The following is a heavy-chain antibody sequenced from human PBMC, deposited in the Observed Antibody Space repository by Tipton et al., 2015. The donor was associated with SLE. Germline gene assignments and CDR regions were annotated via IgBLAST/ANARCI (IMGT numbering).Heavy chain of an antibody. D-gene: IGHD3/OR15-3a*01. J-gene: IGHJ6*03. V-gene: IGHV4-4*07. CDR3: ARPPGLDRDYYYSYYMDV. CDR2: VYTSGGT. Sequence: TLSLTCTVSGDSITRSYWSWIRQPPGKGLEWIGGVYTSGGTNYSPSLKSRVTISVDTSKNQFSLKLNSVTAAAPAVYYCARPPGLDRDYYYSYYMDVWGKGPTFTVSS. CDR1: GDSITRSY.